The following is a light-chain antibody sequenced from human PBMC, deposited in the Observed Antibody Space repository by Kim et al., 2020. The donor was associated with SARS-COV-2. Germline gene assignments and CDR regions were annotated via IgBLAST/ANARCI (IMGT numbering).Light chain of an antibody. CDR1: KLGNKY. J-gene: IGLJ3*02. V-gene: IGLV3-1*01. CDR2: QDK. CDR3: QAWDSSTAV. Sequence: SYELTQPPSVSVSPGQTASITCSGDKLGNKYACWYQQKPGQSPVLVIYQDKKRPSGIPERFSGSNSGNTATLTISGTQAMDEADYYCQAWDSSTAVFGVG.